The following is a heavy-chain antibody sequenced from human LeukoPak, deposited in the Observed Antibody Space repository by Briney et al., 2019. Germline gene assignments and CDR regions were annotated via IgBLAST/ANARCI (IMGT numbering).Heavy chain of an antibody. CDR1: RFTFTGYY. V-gene: IGHV1-2*02. D-gene: IGHD4-23*01. CDR2: VNPNTGGT. J-gene: IGHJ4*02. Sequence: ASMKLSCKASRFTFTGYYFHWVRQAPGQGLEWMGWVNPNTGGTNYAQMFQGRVTMTRDTSISTAFMELSRLTSDDTAVYYCARDSYGGNWSLGYWGQGTLVTVSS. CDR3: ARDSYGGNWSLGY.